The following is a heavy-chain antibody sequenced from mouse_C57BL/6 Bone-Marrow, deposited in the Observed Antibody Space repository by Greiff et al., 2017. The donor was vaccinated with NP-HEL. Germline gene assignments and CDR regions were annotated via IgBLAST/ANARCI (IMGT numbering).Heavy chain of an antibody. CDR2: IDPEDGDT. CDR3: TTSRVRYGSSGRFYFDY. V-gene: IGHV14-1*01. CDR1: GFNITDYY. J-gene: IGHJ2*01. D-gene: IGHD1-1*01. Sequence: EVQLQESGAELVRPGASVKLSCTASGFNITDYYMHWVKQRPEQGLEWIGRIDPEDGDTEYAPKFQGKATMTADTSSNTAYLQLSSLTSEDTAVYYCTTSRVRYGSSGRFYFDYWGQGTTLTVSS.